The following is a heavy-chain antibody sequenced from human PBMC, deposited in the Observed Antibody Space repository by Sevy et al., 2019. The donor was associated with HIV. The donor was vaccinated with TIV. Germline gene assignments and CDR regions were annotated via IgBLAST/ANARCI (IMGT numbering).Heavy chain of an antibody. D-gene: IGHD1-1*01. J-gene: IGHJ4*02. CDR1: GGSISSYF. Sequence: SETLSLTCSVSGGSISSYFWTWVRQSPGKGLEWIGNIYFTGKTDYSPSLKSRVTFSLDTSTSQLSLTLRSVTAADTAIYFCARDSTTRPRVLDYWGQGTLVTVSS. CDR2: IYFTGKT. CDR3: ARDSTTRPRVLDY. V-gene: IGHV4-59*01.